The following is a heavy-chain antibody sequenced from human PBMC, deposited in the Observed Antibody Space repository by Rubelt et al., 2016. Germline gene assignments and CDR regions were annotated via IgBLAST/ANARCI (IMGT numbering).Heavy chain of an antibody. CDR2: IKSKTDGGTT. CDR3: ARDGLPILTGYSIHTDYFDY. J-gene: IGHJ4*02. V-gene: IGHV3-15*01. Sequence: VRQAPGKGLEWVGRIKSKTDGGTTDYAAPVKGRFTISRDDSKNTLYLQMNSLRAEDTAVYYCARDGLPILTGYSIHTDYFDYWGQGTLVTVSS. D-gene: IGHD3-9*01.